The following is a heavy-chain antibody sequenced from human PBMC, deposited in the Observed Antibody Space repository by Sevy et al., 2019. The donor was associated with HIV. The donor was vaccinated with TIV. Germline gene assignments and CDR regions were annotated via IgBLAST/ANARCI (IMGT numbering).Heavy chain of an antibody. CDR3: ARLYYYDSSGSDAFDI. J-gene: IGHJ3*02. CDR1: GGSISSYY. Sequence: SETLSLTCTVSGGSISSYYWSWIRQPPGKGLEWIGYMYYSGSTNYNPSLKSRVTISVDTSKNQFSLKLSSVTAADTAVYYCARLYYYDSSGSDAFDIWGQGTMVTVSS. V-gene: IGHV4-59*01. CDR2: MYYSGST. D-gene: IGHD3-22*01.